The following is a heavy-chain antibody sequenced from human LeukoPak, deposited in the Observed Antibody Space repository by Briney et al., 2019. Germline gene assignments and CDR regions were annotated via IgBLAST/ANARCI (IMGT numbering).Heavy chain of an antibody. CDR1: GGSFSGYY. D-gene: IGHD3-10*01. CDR2: INHSGST. J-gene: IGHJ4*02. V-gene: IGHV4-34*01. Sequence: PSETLSLTCAVYGGSFSGYYWSWTRQPPGKGLEWIGEINHSGSTNYNPSLKSRVTISVDTSKNQFSLKLSSVTAADTAVYYCARGPTYYYGSGSYYFFGTFDCWGQGTLVTVSS. CDR3: ARGPTYYYGSGSYYFFGTFDC.